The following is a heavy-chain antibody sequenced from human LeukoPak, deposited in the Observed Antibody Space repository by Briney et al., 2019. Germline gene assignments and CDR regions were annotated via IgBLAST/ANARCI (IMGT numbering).Heavy chain of an antibody. J-gene: IGHJ3*01. V-gene: IGHV3-30-3*01. D-gene: IGHD2-8*01. Sequence: GGSPRLSCAASGFTFSGYALHWVRQAPGKGLEWVAVIGYDGNNYIYADSVKGRFSISRDNSKDFLFLHMDSLRSEDTAVYYCARAHCTRTTCNWNDAFDVWGQGTMVTVSS. CDR3: ARAHCTRTTCNWNDAFDV. CDR2: IGYDGNNY. CDR1: GFTFSGYA.